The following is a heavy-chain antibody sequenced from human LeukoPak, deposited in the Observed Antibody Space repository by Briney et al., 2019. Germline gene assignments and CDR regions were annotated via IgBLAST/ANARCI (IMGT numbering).Heavy chain of an antibody. J-gene: IGHJ4*02. CDR3: ARVIRYSSNYFDY. CDR2: ISYDGSNK. D-gene: IGHD6-13*01. CDR1: GFTFSSYA. V-gene: IGHV3-30*04. Sequence: PGRSLRLSCAASGFTFSSYAMHWVRQAPGKGLEWVAVISYDGSNKYYADSVKGRFTISRDNSKNTLYLQMNSLRAEDTAVYYCARVIRYSSNYFDYWGRGTLVTVSS.